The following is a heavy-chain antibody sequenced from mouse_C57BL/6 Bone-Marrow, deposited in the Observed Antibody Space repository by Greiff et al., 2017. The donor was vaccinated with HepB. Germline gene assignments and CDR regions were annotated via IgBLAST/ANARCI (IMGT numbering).Heavy chain of an antibody. CDR3: ARQGTTVPSDV. V-gene: IGHV5-6*01. CDR2: ISSGGSYT. Sequence: EVKLMESGGDLVKPGGSLKLSCAASGFTFSSYGMSWVRQTPDKRLEWVATISSGGSYTYYPDSVKGRFTISRDNAKNTLYLQMSSLKSEDTAMYYCARQGTTVPSDVWGTGTTVTVSS. D-gene: IGHD1-1*01. CDR1: GFTFSSYG. J-gene: IGHJ1*03.